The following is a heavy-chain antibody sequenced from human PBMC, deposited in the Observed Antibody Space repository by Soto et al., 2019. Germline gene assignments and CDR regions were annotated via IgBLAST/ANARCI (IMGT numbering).Heavy chain of an antibody. J-gene: IGHJ5*02. CDR1: GGSISSSNW. D-gene: IGHD3-10*01. CDR3: ARDYMVRGVMRWFDP. Sequence: QVQLQESGPGLVKPSGTLSLTCAVSGGSISSSNWWSWVRQPPGKGLEWIGEIYHSGSTNYNPSPKSRGTISVDKSKNQFSLKLSSVTAADTAVYYCARDYMVRGVMRWFDPWGQGTLVTVSS. V-gene: IGHV4-4*02. CDR2: IYHSGST.